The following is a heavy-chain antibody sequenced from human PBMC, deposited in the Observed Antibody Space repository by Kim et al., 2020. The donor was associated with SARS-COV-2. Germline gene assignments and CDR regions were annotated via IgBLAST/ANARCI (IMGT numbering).Heavy chain of an antibody. J-gene: IGHJ1*01. CDR3: AKGAPLRFLVGEYFQH. CDR2: ISGSGGST. D-gene: IGHD3-3*01. V-gene: IGHV3-23*01. CDR1: GFTFSSYA. Sequence: GGSLRLSCAASGFTFSSYAMSWVRQAPGKGLEWVSAISGSGGSTYYADSVKGRFTISRDNSKNTLYLQMNSLRAEDTAVYYCAKGAPLRFLVGEYFQHWGQGTLVTVSS.